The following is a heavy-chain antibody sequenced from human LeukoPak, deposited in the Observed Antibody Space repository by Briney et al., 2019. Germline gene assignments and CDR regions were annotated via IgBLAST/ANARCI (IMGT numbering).Heavy chain of an antibody. Sequence: SETLSLTCTVSGGSLSSYYWSWIRQPPGKGLEWIGYIYYSGSTNYNPSLKSRATISVDTSKNQFSLKLSSVTAADTAVYYCASYTTSRYCSSTSCYRAFDIWGQGTVVTVSS. J-gene: IGHJ3*02. CDR3: ASYTTSRYCSSTSCYRAFDI. D-gene: IGHD2-2*01. CDR2: IYYSGST. V-gene: IGHV4-59*01. CDR1: GGSLSSYY.